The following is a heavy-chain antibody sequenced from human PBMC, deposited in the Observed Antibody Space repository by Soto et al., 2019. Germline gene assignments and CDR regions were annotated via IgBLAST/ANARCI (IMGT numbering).Heavy chain of an antibody. D-gene: IGHD4-17*01. CDR2: IHYRGVI. Sequence: SETLSLTCNVSGGSVSDYYWSWIRQAPGKGLEWIGYIHYRGVINYNPSLKSRVTMSVDPSKNQFSLNLRSVTTADTAVYFCARDPAGEYGNWGQGSLVTVSS. CDR3: ARDPAGEYGN. J-gene: IGHJ4*02. CDR1: GGSVSDYY. V-gene: IGHV4-59*02.